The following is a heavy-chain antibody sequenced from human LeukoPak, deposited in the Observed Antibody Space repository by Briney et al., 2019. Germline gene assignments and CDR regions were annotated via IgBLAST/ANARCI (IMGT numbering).Heavy chain of an antibody. Sequence: GGSLRLSCAASGFTFSTFAMIWVRQPPGKGLEWVSSIFTSGGEIHYADSVRGRFTISRDNSKNTLYLQMNSVRAEDTAVYYCAGNPSYYYMDVWGKGTTVTVSS. D-gene: IGHD4-23*01. V-gene: IGHV3-23*01. CDR2: IFTSGGEI. CDR3: AGNPSYYYMDV. J-gene: IGHJ6*03. CDR1: GFTFSTFA.